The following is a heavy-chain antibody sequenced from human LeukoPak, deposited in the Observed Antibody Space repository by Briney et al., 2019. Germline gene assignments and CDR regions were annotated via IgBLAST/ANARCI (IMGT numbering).Heavy chain of an antibody. D-gene: IGHD6-19*01. CDR3: ATQRAVGYFPFDC. CDR1: GHTLTELS. CDR2: LDPEDGGT. V-gene: IGHV1-24*01. J-gene: IGHJ4*02. Sequence: ASVKVSCKVSGHTLTELSMHWVRQAPGKGLEWMGGLDPEDGGTIYTQKFQGRVTMTEDTSTDTAYMELSSLRSEDTAVYYCATQRAVGYFPFDCWGQGTLVTVSS.